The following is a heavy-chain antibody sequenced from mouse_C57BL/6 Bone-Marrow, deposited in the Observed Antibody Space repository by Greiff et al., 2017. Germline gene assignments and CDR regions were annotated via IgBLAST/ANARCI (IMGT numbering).Heavy chain of an antibody. CDR1: GFTFSDYG. CDR2: ISNLAYSI. Sequence: EVQLVEPGGGLVQPGGSLKLSCAASGFTFSDYGMAWVRQAPRKGPEWVAFISNLAYSIYYADTVTGRFTISRENAKNTLYLEMSSLRSEDTAMYYCARLVGYCGWFAYWGQGTLVTVSA. J-gene: IGHJ3*01. V-gene: IGHV5-15*01. D-gene: IGHD2-3*01. CDR3: ARLVGYCGWFAY.